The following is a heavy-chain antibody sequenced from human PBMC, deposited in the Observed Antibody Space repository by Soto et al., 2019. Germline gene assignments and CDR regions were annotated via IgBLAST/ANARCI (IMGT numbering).Heavy chain of an antibody. J-gene: IGHJ5*02. CDR1: RFTFSSYG. V-gene: IGHV3-23*01. D-gene: IGHD3-10*01. CDR3: ARGRWGYYYGSGSSPSWFDP. CDR2: ISDDGDST. Sequence: GGSLRLSCAVSRFTFSSYGMNWVRQAPGKGLEWVSSISDDGDSTYYADSVKGRFSISRDNSKNTLYLQMNSLRAEDTAVYYCARGRWGYYYGSGSSPSWFDPWGQGTLVTVSS.